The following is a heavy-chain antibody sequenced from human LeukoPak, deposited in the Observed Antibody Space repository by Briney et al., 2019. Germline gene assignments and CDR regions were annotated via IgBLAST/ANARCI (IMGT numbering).Heavy chain of an antibody. D-gene: IGHD5-12*01. CDR2: IKQDGSER. V-gene: IGHV3-7*01. CDR1: GFTFSSYW. CDR3: ARETSGYDSNYYYYYYMDV. Sequence: GGSLRLSCAASGFTFSSYWVSWVRQAPGKGLEWVANIKQDGSERYYVDSVKGRFTISRDNAKNSLYLQMNGLRAEDTAVYYCARETSGYDSNYYYYYYMDVWGKGTTVTVSS. J-gene: IGHJ6*03.